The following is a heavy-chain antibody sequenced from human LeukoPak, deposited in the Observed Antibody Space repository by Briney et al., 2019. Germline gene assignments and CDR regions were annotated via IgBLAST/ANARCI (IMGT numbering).Heavy chain of an antibody. V-gene: IGHV3-48*04. CDR1: GFTFSSYS. CDR2: ISSSSSTI. Sequence: PGGSLRLSCAASGFTFSSYSMNWVRQAPGKGLEWVSYISSSSSTIYYADSVKGRFTISRDNPKNSLYLQMNSLRAEDTALYYCARGYCSNGVCYTDYYYYYMDVWGKGTTVTVSS. CDR3: ARGYCSNGVCYTDYYYYYMDV. D-gene: IGHD2-8*01. J-gene: IGHJ6*03.